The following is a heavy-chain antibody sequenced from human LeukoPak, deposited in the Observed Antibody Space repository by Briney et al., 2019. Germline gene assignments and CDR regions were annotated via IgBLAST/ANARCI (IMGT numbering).Heavy chain of an antibody. V-gene: IGHV1-69*13. J-gene: IGHJ3*02. CDR2: IIPIFATA. Sequence: SVKVSCKASGYTFTSYAMNWVRQAPGQGLEWMGGIIPIFATANYAQKFQGRVTITADESTSTAYMELSSLRSEDTAVYYCATYPLRYCGGDCEDAFDIWGQGTMVTVSS. D-gene: IGHD2-21*02. CDR3: ATYPLRYCGGDCEDAFDI. CDR1: GYTFTSYA.